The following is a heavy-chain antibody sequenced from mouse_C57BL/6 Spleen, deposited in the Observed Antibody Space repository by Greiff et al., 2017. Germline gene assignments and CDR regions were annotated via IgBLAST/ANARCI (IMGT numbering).Heavy chain of an antibody. Sequence: EVQLQESGPELVKPGASVKIPCKASGYTFTDYNMDWVKQSHGKSLEWIGDINPNNGGTIYNQKFKGKATLTVDKSSSTAYMELRSLTSEDTAVYYCARGGGYEEGAGYYYAMDYWGQGTSVTVSS. J-gene: IGHJ4*01. CDR2: INPNNGGT. CDR3: ARGGGYEEGAGYYYAMDY. D-gene: IGHD2-2*01. CDR1: GYTFTDYN. V-gene: IGHV1-18*01.